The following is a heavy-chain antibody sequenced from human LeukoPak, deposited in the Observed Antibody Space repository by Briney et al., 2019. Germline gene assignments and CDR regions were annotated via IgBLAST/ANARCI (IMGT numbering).Heavy chain of an antibody. D-gene: IGHD1-20*01. CDR1: GYTFTDYY. J-gene: IGHJ4*02. Sequence: ASVKVSCKAAGYTFTDYYVHWVRQAPGQGLEWMGLINPSDGGTTYSKKFQGRVTMTRDTSTSTVYMELSSLRSEDTAVFYCARDANWNPPYYFDYWGQGTLVTVSS. V-gene: IGHV1-46*01. CDR2: INPSDGGT. CDR3: ARDANWNPPYYFDY.